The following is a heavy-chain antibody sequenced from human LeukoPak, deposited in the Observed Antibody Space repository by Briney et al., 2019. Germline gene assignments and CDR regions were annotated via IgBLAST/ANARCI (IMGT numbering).Heavy chain of an antibody. CDR1: VFTFSSSS. V-gene: IGHV3-21*01. D-gene: IGHD1/OR15-1a*01. CDR3: SRVGTKGRPDY. CDR2: ISSSSSYI. Sequence: RGSLRLSCAASVFTFSSSSMNCVRQAPGEGLEWVSSISSSSSYIYYADSAKGRFTISRDNAKNSLYLQMNSLRAEDTAVYYCSRVGTKGRPDYWGQGTLVTVSS. J-gene: IGHJ4*02.